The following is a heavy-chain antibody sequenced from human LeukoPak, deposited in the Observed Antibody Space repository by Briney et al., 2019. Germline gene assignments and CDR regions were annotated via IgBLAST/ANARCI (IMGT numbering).Heavy chain of an antibody. J-gene: IGHJ6*04. CDR3: AELGITMIGGV. Sequence: GGSLRLSCEASGFTFSSYSMNWVRQAPGKGLEWISYISTSTTTIYYANSVKGRFTISRDNAKKSLHLQMNSLRVEDTAVYYCAELGITMIGGVWGKGTTVTNSS. D-gene: IGHD3-10*02. CDR1: GFTFSSYS. V-gene: IGHV3-48*01. CDR2: ISTSTTTI.